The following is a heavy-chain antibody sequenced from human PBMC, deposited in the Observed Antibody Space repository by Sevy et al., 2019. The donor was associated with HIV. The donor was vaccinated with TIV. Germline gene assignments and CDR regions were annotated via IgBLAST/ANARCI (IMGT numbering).Heavy chain of an antibody. CDR3: AGERTYYYDSSGSDYGYYGMDV. D-gene: IGHD3-22*01. V-gene: IGHV3-30*04. J-gene: IGHJ6*02. CDR1: GFTFSTYA. CDR2: ISYDGSIK. Sequence: GGSLRLSCAASGFTFSTYAMHWVRQAPGKGLEWVAVISYDGSIKYSADSVKGRFTISRDNSKNTLYLQMNSLRPKDTAVYYCAGERTYYYDSSGSDYGYYGMDVWGQGATVTVSS.